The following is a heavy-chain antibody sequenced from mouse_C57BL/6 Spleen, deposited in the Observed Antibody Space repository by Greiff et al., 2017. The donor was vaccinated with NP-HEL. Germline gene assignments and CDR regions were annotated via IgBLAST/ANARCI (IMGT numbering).Heavy chain of an antibody. D-gene: IGHD1-1*01. Sequence: EVNLQESGPGLVKPSQSLSLTCSVTGYSITSGYYWNWIRQFPGNKLEWMGYISYDGSNNYNPSLKNRISITRDTSKNQFFLKLNSVTTEDTATYYCARGEVRNYYGSSYFAYWGQGTLVTVSA. CDR1: GYSITSGYY. V-gene: IGHV3-6*01. CDR2: ISYDGSN. CDR3: ARGEVRNYYGSSYFAY. J-gene: IGHJ3*01.